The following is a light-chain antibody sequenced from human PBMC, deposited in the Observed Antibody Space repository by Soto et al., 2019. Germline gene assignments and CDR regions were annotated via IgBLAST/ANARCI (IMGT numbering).Light chain of an antibody. CDR2: DAS. Sequence: EIVLTQSPATLSLSPGERATLSSRASQSVSSYLAWYQQKPGQAPRLLIYDASNRATGIPARFSGSGSGTDFTLIISSLEPEDFAVYYCQQHSNWPLVTFGQGTKLEIK. J-gene: IGKJ2*01. V-gene: IGKV3-11*01. CDR1: QSVSSY. CDR3: QQHSNWPLVT.